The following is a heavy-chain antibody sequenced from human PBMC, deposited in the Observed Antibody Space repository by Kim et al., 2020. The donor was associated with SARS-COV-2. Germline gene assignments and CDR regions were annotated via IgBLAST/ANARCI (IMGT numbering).Heavy chain of an antibody. CDR3: AKSLFGSCVY. D-gene: IGHD1-26*01. CDR2: ISGGGDRT. V-gene: IGHV3-23*01. Sequence: GGSLRLSCEVSGFTVGTNAMSWVRQAPGKGLECVSGISGGGDRTSYADSGSGQFTTSRDNSKNMLYLQMSSLRVGDTAVHYCAKSLFGSCVYWGQGTLGTVSA. J-gene: IGHJ4*02. CDR1: GFTVGTNA.